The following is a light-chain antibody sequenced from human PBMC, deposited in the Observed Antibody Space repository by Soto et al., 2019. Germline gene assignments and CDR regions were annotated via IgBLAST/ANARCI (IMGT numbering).Light chain of an antibody. CDR2: GAS. Sequence: DIVMTQSPATLSVPPGERATLYCKASQRISSNLAWYQQKPDQPPRLLIYGASTRATGIPARFSGSGSGTEFTLTISGLQSEDFALYYCQQYNIWPPYTFGQGTKVDIK. CDR3: QQYNIWPPYT. CDR1: QRISSN. J-gene: IGKJ2*01. V-gene: IGKV3-15*01.